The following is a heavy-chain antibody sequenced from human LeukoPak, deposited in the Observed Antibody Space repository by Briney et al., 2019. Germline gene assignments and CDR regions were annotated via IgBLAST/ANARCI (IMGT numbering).Heavy chain of an antibody. CDR3: ARVGDYYDSSGYYDY. CDR2: IIPIFGTA. D-gene: IGHD3-22*01. J-gene: IGHJ4*02. CDR1: GGTFSSYA. V-gene: IGHV1-69*05. Sequence: ALVKVSCKASGGTFSSYAISWVRQAPGQGLEWMGGIIPIFGTANYAQKFQGRVTITTDESTSTAYMELSSLRSEDTAVYYCARVGDYYDSSGYYDYWGQGTLVTVSS.